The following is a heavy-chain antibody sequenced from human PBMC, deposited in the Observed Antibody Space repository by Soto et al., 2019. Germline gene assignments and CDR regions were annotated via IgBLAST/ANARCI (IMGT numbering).Heavy chain of an antibody. CDR2: TYYRARWYN. V-gene: IGHV6-1*01. Sequence: QVQLQQSGPGLVRPSQTLSLTCAISGDSVSSNSAAWNWIRQSPSRGLAWLGRTYYRARWYNAYAVSLRSRITVTADTSKNQFSLQLSSVTPEDTAVYYCAGTSSLQWYYMDVWDKGTTVTVSS. CDR3: AGTSSLQWYYMDV. CDR1: GDSVSSNSAA. J-gene: IGHJ6*03. D-gene: IGHD1-7*01.